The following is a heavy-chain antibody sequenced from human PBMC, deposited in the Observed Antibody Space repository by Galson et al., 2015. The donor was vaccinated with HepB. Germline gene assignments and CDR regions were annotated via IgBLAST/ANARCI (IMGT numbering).Heavy chain of an antibody. J-gene: IGHJ4*02. D-gene: IGHD3-22*01. CDR3: ARDRATTNYYDSSALGY. V-gene: IGHV1-46*01. CDR1: GYTFTSYY. CDR2: INPSGGST. Sequence: SVKVSCKASGYTFTSYYMHWVRQAPGQGLEWMGIINPSGGSTSYAQKFQGRVTMTRDTSTSTVYMELSSLRSEDTAVYYCARDRATTNYYDSSALGYWGQGTLVTVSS.